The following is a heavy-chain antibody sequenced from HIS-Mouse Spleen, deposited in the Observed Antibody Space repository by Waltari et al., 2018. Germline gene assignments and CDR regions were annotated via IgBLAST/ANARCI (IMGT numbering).Heavy chain of an antibody. V-gene: IGHV4-39*07. D-gene: IGHD6-13*01. CDR2: IYYSGST. CDR1: GRSRSSSRYY. Sequence: QLQLQESGPGLVKPSETLSLTCTVSGRSRSSSRYYWSWIRQPPGKGLEWIGSIYYSGSTYYNPSLKSRVTISVDTSKNQFSLKLSSVTAADTAVYYCAREIPYSSSWYDWYFDLWGRGTLVTVSS. J-gene: IGHJ2*01. CDR3: AREIPYSSSWYDWYFDL.